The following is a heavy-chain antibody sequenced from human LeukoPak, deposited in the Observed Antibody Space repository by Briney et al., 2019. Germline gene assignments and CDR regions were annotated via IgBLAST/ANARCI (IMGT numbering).Heavy chain of an antibody. CDR2: ISGSGGST. J-gene: IGHJ4*02. Sequence: GGSLRLSCAASGFTFSSYAMSWVRQAPGKGLEWVSAISGSGGSTYYADSVKGRFTIPRDNSKNTLYLQMNSLRAEDTAVYYCAKVYSSINYFDYWGQGTLVTVSS. V-gene: IGHV3-23*01. CDR1: GFTFSSYA. D-gene: IGHD6-13*01. CDR3: AKVYSSINYFDY.